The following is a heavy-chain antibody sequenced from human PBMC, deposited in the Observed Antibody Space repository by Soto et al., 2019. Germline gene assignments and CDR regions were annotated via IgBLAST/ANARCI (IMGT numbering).Heavy chain of an antibody. CDR1: GGTFSSYT. V-gene: IGHV1-69*08. D-gene: IGHD3-10*01. CDR3: ARDVPYYYGSGSCNAFDI. J-gene: IGHJ3*02. Sequence: QVQLVQSGAEVKKPGSSVKVSCKASGGTFSSYTISWVRQAPGQGLEWMGRIIPILGIANYAQKFQGRVTITADKSTSTAYMELSSLRSEDTAVYYCARDVPYYYGSGSCNAFDIWGQGTMVTVSS. CDR2: IIPILGIA.